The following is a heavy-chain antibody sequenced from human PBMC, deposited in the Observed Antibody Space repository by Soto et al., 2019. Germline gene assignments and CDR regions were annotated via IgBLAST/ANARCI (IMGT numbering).Heavy chain of an antibody. D-gene: IGHD3-22*01. CDR2: INWNSGNI. V-gene: IGHV3-9*01. CDR1: GFTFDDYA. Sequence: PGGSLRLSCASSGFTFDDYAMHWVLQAPGKGLEWVSNINWNSGNIVYADSVKGRFTISRDNAKNSLFLQMNSLKTEDTAFYYCAKAHDSSGYSTYYFDYWGQGTLVTVSS. CDR3: AKAHDSSGYSTYYFDY. J-gene: IGHJ4*02.